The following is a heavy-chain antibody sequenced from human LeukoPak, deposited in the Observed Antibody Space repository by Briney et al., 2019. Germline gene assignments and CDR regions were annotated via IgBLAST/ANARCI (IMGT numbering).Heavy chain of an antibody. CDR1: EYSFTSYW. CDR3: ARRHYYYDRSGFYYYFDT. CDR2: IQPGNPEI. Sequence: PGGSLRLSCKASEYSFTSYWIGWVRQMPGKGLEWVGNIQPGNPEIRYSPSFQGQVTLSADKSISTAYLQWSSLKASDTAMYYCARRHYYYDRSGFYYYFDTWGQGTQVTVTS. V-gene: IGHV5-51*01. D-gene: IGHD3-22*01. J-gene: IGHJ4*02.